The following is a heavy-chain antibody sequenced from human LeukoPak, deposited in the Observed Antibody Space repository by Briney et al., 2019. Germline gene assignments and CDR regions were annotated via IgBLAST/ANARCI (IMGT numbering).Heavy chain of an antibody. CDR2: IYYIGTT. V-gene: IGHV4-59*01. Sequence: SETLSLTCTVSGVSISNYFWTWIRQAPGKGLEWIGYIYYIGTTNYNPSLKSRANISVDMSKNQFSLKLTSVSAADTAVYYCAREGYGSGSSHFMDVWGTGTTVTVSS. J-gene: IGHJ6*03. D-gene: IGHD3-10*01. CDR3: AREGYGSGSSHFMDV. CDR1: GVSISNYF.